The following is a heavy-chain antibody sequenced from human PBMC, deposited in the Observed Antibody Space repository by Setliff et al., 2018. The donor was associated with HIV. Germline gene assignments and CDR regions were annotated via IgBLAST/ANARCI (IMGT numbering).Heavy chain of an antibody. J-gene: IGHJ1*01. CDR2: IKSKTDGGTT. V-gene: IGHV3-15*01. Sequence: GGSLRLSCAASGFTFSNAWMSWVRQAPGKGLEWVGRIKSKTDGGTTDYAAPVKGRFTISRDDSKNTLYLQMTGPRVEDTAVYYCAAQGVLWGQGTLVTVSS. D-gene: IGHD2-8*01. CDR1: GFTFSNAW. CDR3: AAQGVL.